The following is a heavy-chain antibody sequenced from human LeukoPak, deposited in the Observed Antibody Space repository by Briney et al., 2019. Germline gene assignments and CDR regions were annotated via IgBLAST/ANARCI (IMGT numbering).Heavy chain of an antibody. CDR2: INPNSGGT. V-gene: IGHV1-2*02. J-gene: IGHJ4*02. CDR1: GYTFTGYY. Sequence: ASVKVSCKASGYTFTGYYMHWVRQAPGQGLEWMGWINPNSGGTNHAQKFQGRVTMTRDTSISTAYMELSRLRSDDTAVYYCARNLGYYGSGSYFSQTDYWGQGTLVTVSS. CDR3: ARNLGYYGSGSYFSQTDY. D-gene: IGHD3-10*01.